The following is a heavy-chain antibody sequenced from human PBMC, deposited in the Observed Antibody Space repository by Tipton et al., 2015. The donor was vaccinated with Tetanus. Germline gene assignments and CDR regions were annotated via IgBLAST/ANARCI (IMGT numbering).Heavy chain of an antibody. J-gene: IGHJ4*02. CDR3: ARDLARYNWSSTGVGY. D-gene: IGHD1-20*01. V-gene: IGHV3-30-3*01. Sequence: SLRLSCAASGFTFSSYAMHWVRQAPGKGLEWVAVISYDGSNKYYADSVKGRFTISRDNSKNTLYLQMNSLRAEDTAVYYCARDLARYNWSSTGVGYWGQGTLVTVSS. CDR1: GFTFSSYA. CDR2: ISYDGSNK.